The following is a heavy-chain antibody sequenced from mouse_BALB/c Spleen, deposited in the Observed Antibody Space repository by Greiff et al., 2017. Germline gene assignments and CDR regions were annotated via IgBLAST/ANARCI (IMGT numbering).Heavy chain of an antibody. CDR3: ARGDGRRYAMDY. CDR1: GYAFSSYW. Sequence: QVQLQQSGAELVRPGSSVKISCKASGYAFSSYWMNWVKQRPGQGLEWIGQIYPGDGDTNYNGKFKGKATLTADKSSSTAYMQLSSLTSEDSAVYFVARGDGRRYAMDYWGQGTSVTVSS. D-gene: IGHD1-1*01. CDR2: IYPGDGDT. J-gene: IGHJ4*01. V-gene: IGHV1-80*01.